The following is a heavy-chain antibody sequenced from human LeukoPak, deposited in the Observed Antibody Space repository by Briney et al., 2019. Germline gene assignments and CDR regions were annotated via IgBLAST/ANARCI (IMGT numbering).Heavy chain of an antibody. CDR2: INTNTGNP. J-gene: IGHJ4*02. D-gene: IGHD4-17*01. CDR1: GYTFTSYA. Sequence: EASVKVSCKASGYTFTSYAMNWVRQAPGQGLEWMGWINTNTGNPTYAQGFTGRFVFSLDTSVSTAYLQISSLKAEDTAVYYCAREMAYGDYAWSDYWGQGTLVTVSS. CDR3: AREMAYGDYAWSDY. V-gene: IGHV7-4-1*02.